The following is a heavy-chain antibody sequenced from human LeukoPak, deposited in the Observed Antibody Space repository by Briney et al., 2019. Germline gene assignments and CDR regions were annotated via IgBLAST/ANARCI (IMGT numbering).Heavy chain of an antibody. D-gene: IGHD6-13*01. J-gene: IGHJ2*01. Sequence: SETLSLTCTVSGGSISSSSYYWGWIRQPPGKGLEWIGSVYYSGSTYYNPSLKSRVTISVDTSKNQFSLKLSSVTAADTAVYYCARDFGSSWNREWWYFDLWGRGTLVTVSS. CDR3: ARDFGSSWNREWWYFDL. CDR1: GGSISSSSYY. V-gene: IGHV4-39*07. CDR2: VYYSGST.